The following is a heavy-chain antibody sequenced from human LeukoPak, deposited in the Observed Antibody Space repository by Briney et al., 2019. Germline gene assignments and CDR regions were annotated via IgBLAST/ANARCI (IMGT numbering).Heavy chain of an antibody. J-gene: IGHJ2*01. CDR3: ARGHHYYDSSAYFEEYWYFDL. Sequence: SETLSLTCTVSGGSISSTTYLWSWIRQPPGKGLEWIGYIYYSATNYNPALKSRVTISVDTSKNQFSLKLPSVTAADTAVYYCARGHHYYDSSAYFEEYWYFDLWGRGTLVTVSS. D-gene: IGHD3-22*01. CDR1: GGSISSTTYL. CDR2: IYYSAT. V-gene: IGHV4-61*01.